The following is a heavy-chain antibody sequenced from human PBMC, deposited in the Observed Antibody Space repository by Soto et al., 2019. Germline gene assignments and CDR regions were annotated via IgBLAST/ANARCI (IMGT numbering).Heavy chain of an antibody. D-gene: IGHD5-18*01. J-gene: IGHJ6*02. V-gene: IGHV4-34*01. CDR3: AIPVGYSYGSYYYYYGMDV. Sequence: PSEPLSLTCAVYGRSFSGYYWSWIRQPPGKGLEWIGEINHSGSTNYNPSLKSRVTISVDTSKNQFSLKLSSVTAADTAVYYCAIPVGYSYGSYYYYYGMDVWGQGTTVT. CDR1: GRSFSGYY. CDR2: INHSGST.